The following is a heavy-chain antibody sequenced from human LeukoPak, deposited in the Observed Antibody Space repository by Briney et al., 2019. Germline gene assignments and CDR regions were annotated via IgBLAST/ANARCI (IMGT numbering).Heavy chain of an antibody. D-gene: IGHD6-13*01. Sequence: GGSLRLSCVASGFTVSRNYMRWVRQAPGKGLDWVSLMYSDGNTFYADSVKGRFTMSLDNSKNTLYLQMNRLRPEDTAVYYCARDRYSQAPYYYGMDVWGQGTTVTVSS. V-gene: IGHV3-53*01. J-gene: IGHJ6*02. CDR1: GFTVSRNY. CDR3: ARDRYSQAPYYYGMDV. CDR2: MYSDGNT.